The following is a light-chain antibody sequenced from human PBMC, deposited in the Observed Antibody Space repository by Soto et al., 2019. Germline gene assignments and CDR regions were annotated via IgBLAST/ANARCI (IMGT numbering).Light chain of an antibody. CDR2: GAS. V-gene: IGKV3-15*01. CDR3: QQYNNWPHT. J-gene: IGKJ1*01. CDR1: QSVSSD. Sequence: EIVMTQSPATMSLSPGERATLSCRASQSVSSDLAWYHQKPGQAPRLLIYGASTRATGMPGRFSGSGSGTEFTLTISSLQSEDFAIYYCQQYNNWPHTFGQGTKVEIK.